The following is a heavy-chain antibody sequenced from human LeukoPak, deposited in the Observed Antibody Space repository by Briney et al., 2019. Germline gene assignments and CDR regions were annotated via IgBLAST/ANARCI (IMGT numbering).Heavy chain of an antibody. Sequence: ASVKVSCKASGGTFSSYAISWVRQAPGQGLEWMGGIIPIFGTANYAQKFQGRVTITADESTSTAYMELSSLRSEDTAVYYCARAADPYSSSWYTKGGYYYYYYYMDVRGKGTTVTVSS. CDR3: ARAADPYSSSWYTKGGYYYYYYYMDV. CDR1: GGTFSSYA. CDR2: IIPIFGTA. J-gene: IGHJ6*03. V-gene: IGHV1-69*13. D-gene: IGHD6-13*01.